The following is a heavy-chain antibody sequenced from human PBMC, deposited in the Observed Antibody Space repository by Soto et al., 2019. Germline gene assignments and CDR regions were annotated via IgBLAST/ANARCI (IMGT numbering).Heavy chain of an antibody. CDR2: ISYDGSNK. Sequence: PGGSLRLSCAASGFTFSSYAMHWVRQAPGKGLEWVAVISYDGSNKYYADSVKGRFTISRDNSKNTLYLQMNSLRAEDTAVYYCARDSISSGLDYRGQGTLVTVSS. D-gene: IGHD6-19*01. J-gene: IGHJ4*02. V-gene: IGHV3-30-3*01. CDR3: ARDSISSGLDY. CDR1: GFTFSSYA.